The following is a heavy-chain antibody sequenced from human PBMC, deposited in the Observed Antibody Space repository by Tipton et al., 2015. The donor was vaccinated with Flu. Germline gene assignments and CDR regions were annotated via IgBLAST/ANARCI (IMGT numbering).Heavy chain of an antibody. D-gene: IGHD1-26*01. Sequence: TLSLTCTVSGGSISSYYWTWIRQPPGKGLEWIGYIFYTGNTNYNPSLKSRVTISVDTSKNQFSLKLSSVTAADTAVYYCARERRREEDAFDIWGQGTMVTVSS. CDR3: ARERRREEDAFDI. J-gene: IGHJ3*02. CDR2: IFYTGNT. CDR1: GGSISSYY. V-gene: IGHV4-59*12.